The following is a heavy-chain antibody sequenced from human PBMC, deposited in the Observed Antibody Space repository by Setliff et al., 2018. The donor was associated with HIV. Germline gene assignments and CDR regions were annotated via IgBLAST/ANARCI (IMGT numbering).Heavy chain of an antibody. D-gene: IGHD2-21*02. CDR3: VRSACGGDCYS. CDR1: GFTFSSYW. V-gene: IGHV3-74*01. J-gene: IGHJ4*02. Sequence: LRLSCAASGFTFSSYWMHWVRQAPGKGLVWVSRIKSDGSTTDYADSVKGRFTISRDNAKNTLYLQMNSLRAEDTAVYYCVRSACGGDCYSWGQGTLVTVSS. CDR2: IKSDGSTT.